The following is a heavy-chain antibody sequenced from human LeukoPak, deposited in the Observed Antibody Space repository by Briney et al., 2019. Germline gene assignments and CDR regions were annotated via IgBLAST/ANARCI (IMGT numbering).Heavy chain of an antibody. CDR2: IYYSGST. V-gene: IGHV4-39*01. J-gene: IGHJ4*02. D-gene: IGHD3-22*01. CDR1: GGSISSGSYY. CDR3: ARSLHYIVVLDY. Sequence: SETLSLTCTVSGGSISSGSYYWGWIRQPPGKGLEWIGSIYYSGSTYYNPSLKSRVTISVDTSKNQFSLKLSSVTAADTAVYYCARSLHYIVVLDYWGQGTLVTVSS.